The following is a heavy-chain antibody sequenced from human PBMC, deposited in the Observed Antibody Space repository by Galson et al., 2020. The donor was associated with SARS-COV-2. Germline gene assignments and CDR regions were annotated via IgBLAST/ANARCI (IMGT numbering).Heavy chain of an antibody. D-gene: IGHD2-2*01. V-gene: IGHV3-48*04. CDR3: ARDHCSSTSCYEGVFDY. Sequence: GESLKISCAASGFTFSSYSMNWVRQAPGKGLEWVSYISSSSSTIYYADSVKGRFTISRDNAKNSLYLQMNSLRAEDTAVYYCARDHCSSTSCYEGVFDYWGQGTLVTVSS. CDR1: GFTFSSYS. CDR2: ISSSSSTI. J-gene: IGHJ4*02.